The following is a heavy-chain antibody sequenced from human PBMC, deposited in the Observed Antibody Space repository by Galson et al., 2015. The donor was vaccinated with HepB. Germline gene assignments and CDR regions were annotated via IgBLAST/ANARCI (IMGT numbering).Heavy chain of an antibody. D-gene: IGHD3-10*01. V-gene: IGHV3-48*02. J-gene: IGHJ4*02. CDR1: GFTFSSYS. CDR3: ARDSQVGEGPLRN. Sequence: SLRLSCAASGFTFSSYSMNWVRQAPGKGLEWVSYISSSGSTIYYADSVKGRFTISRDNAKNSLYLQMNSLRDEDTAVYYCARDSQVGEGPLRNWGQGTLVTVSS. CDR2: ISSSGSTI.